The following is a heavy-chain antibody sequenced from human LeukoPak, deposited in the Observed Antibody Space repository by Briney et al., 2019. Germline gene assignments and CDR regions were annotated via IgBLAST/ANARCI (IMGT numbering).Heavy chain of an antibody. D-gene: IGHD6-13*01. CDR3: ARSYSRFFYYYMDV. V-gene: IGHV4-34*01. CDR1: GGSFSGYY. Sequence: SETLSLTCAVYGGSFSGYYWSWIGQPPGKGLEWIGEISHSGSINYNPSLKSRVTISVDTSKNQFSLKLSSVTAADTAVYYCARSYSRFFYYYMDVWGKGTTVTISS. CDR2: ISHSGSI. J-gene: IGHJ6*03.